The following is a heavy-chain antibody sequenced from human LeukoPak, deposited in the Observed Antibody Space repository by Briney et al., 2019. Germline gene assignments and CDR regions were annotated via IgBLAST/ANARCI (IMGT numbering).Heavy chain of an antibody. D-gene: IGHD2-2*01. J-gene: IGHJ6*02. CDR2: IIPIFGTA. CDR3: ARENSSSTSLIYYYYYGMDV. Sequence: SVKVSCKASGGTFSSYAISWVRQAPGQGLEWMGGIIPIFGTANYAQKFQGRVTITADESTSTAYMELSSLRSEDTAVYYCARENSSSTSLIYYYYYGMDVWGQGTTVTVSS. V-gene: IGHV1-69*13. CDR1: GGTFSSYA.